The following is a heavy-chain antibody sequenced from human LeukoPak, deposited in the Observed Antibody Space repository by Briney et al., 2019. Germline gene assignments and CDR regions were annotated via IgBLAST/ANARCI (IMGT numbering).Heavy chain of an antibody. Sequence: SGGYLRLSCAASGFTVSSNYMSWVRQSPGKGLEWVSVIYSGGTTYYADSVKGRFTISRDNSNNTLYLQMNSLRAEDTAVYYCASYGSGSYRGLDYWGQGTLVTVSS. V-gene: IGHV3-53*01. CDR2: IYSGGTT. J-gene: IGHJ4*02. CDR3: ASYGSGSYRGLDY. D-gene: IGHD3-10*01. CDR1: GFTVSSNY.